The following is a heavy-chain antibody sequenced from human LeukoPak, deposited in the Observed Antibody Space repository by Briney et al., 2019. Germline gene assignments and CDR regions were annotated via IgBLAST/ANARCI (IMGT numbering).Heavy chain of an antibody. CDR2: ISGSAHKI. D-gene: IGHD3-22*01. V-gene: IGHV3-23*01. Sequence: GGSLRLSCVASGITFSNYAVSWVRQAPEKGLDWVSVISGSAHKIRYADSVKGRFTISRDNAKNSLYLQMDSLRVEDTAVYYCARDFFHSSDSRPFDYWGQGTLVTVSS. CDR3: ARDFFHSSDSRPFDY. CDR1: GITFSNYA. J-gene: IGHJ4*02.